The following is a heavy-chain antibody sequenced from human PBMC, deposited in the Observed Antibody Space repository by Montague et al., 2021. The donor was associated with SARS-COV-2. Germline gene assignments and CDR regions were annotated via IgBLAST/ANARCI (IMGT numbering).Heavy chain of an antibody. CDR3: ARDTGISGAFDI. CDR1: GGSISSGGYY. D-gene: IGHD2-15*01. J-gene: IGHJ3*02. V-gene: IGHV4-31*03. Sequence: TLSLTCTVSGGSISSGGYYWSWIRQHPGKGLEWIGYIYYSGSTCYNPSLKGRVAISVDTSKNQFSLKLSSVTAADTAVYYCARDTGISGAFDIWGQGTMVTVSS. CDR2: IYYSGST.